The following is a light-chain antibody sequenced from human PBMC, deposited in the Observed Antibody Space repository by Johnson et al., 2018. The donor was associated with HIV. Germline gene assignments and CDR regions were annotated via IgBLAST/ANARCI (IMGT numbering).Light chain of an antibody. CDR1: SSNIGNNY. CDR3: GTWDSSLSAEV. Sequence: QSVLTQPPSVSAAPGQKVTISCSGSSSNIGNNYVSWYQQLPGTAPKLLIYENNKRPSGVPDRFSGSKSGTSASLGITGLQTGDEADYYCGTWDSSLSAEVFGTGTKGTCL. CDR2: ENN. J-gene: IGLJ1*01. V-gene: IGLV1-51*02.